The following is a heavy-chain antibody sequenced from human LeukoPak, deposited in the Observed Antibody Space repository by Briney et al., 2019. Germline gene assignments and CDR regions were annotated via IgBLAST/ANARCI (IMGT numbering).Heavy chain of an antibody. CDR2: IYYSGST. V-gene: IGHV4-31*03. CDR3: ARASYFEARSFFDY. D-gene: IGHD3-9*01. Sequence: PSETLSLTCTVSGGSISSGGYYWSWIRQHPGKGLEWIGCIYYSGSTYYNPSLKSRVTISVDTSKSQFSLKLSSVTAADTAVYYCARASYFEARSFFDYWGQGTLVTVSS. CDR1: GGSISSGGYY. J-gene: IGHJ4*02.